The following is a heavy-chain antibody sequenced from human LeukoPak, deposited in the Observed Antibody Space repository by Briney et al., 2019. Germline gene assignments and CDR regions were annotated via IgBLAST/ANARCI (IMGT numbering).Heavy chain of an antibody. J-gene: IGHJ3*02. Sequence: PGRSLRLSCAVSEFTFAMHWVRQAPGKGLEWVSGISWDSSSADYADSVKGRFTISRDNAKNSLYLQMNSLRTEDTAVYYCASLYCSGGSCYSVHAFDIWGQGTMVTVSS. CDR2: ISWDSSSA. CDR3: ASLYCSGGSCYSVHAFDI. D-gene: IGHD2-15*01. CDR1: EFTFA. V-gene: IGHV3-9*01.